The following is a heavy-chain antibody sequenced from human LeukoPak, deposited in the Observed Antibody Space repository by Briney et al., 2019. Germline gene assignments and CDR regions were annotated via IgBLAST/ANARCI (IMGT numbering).Heavy chain of an antibody. V-gene: IGHV1-46*01. D-gene: IGHD6-13*01. CDR3: ARTLAAAVYYYYYYMDV. Sequence: ASVKVSCKASGYTFTSYYIHWVRQAPGQGLEWMGIINPSGGSTSYAQKFQGRVTITADESTSTAYMELSSLRSEDTAVYYCARTLAAAVYYYYYYMDVWGKGTTVTVSS. CDR1: GYTFTSYY. J-gene: IGHJ6*03. CDR2: INPSGGST.